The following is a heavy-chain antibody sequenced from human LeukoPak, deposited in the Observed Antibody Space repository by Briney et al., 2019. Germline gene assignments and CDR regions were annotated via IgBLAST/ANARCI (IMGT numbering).Heavy chain of an antibody. CDR2: IYSTGST. D-gene: IGHD4-11*01. CDR1: GYFVSSTYY. V-gene: IGHV4-38-2*01. CDR3: ASRTTVTNALSFDF. Sequence: SETLSLTCDVSGYFVSSTYYWGWIRQSPGKGLEWIGNIYSTGSTYYNPSLQSRVTISVDASKNQFSLRLSSLTSAYRAVYYCASRTTVTNALSFDFWGQGILVTVSS. J-gene: IGHJ4*02.